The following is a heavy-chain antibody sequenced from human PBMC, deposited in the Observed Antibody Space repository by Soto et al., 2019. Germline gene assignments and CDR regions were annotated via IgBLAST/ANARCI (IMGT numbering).Heavy chain of an antibody. CDR2: LVPVFGTA. V-gene: IGHV1-69*06. J-gene: IGHJ4*02. Sequence: QVQLVQSGAEVKKPGSSVKVSCKASGGTFSSLAISWVRQAPGQGLEWMGGLVPVFGTANYAQKFQDRVTITADKSTRTSYMELSSLRYEDTAVYYCARSPGVFDSWGQGTLGTVSS. CDR1: GGTFSSLA. CDR3: ARSPGVFDS. D-gene: IGHD3-10*01.